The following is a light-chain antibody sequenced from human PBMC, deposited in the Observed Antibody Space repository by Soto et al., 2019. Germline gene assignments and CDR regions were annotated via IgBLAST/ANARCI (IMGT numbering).Light chain of an antibody. J-gene: IGKJ1*01. V-gene: IGKV1-5*01. CDR2: DAS. CDR1: QSISDW. Sequence: MNMSAFTLSASVGDRVPITCLASQSISDWVAWYQQKPGKAPNLLIFDASTLKTGIPSRFSGSGSGTEFTLTISSLQPDDFATYYCLQYSSHSWTFGQGTKVDIK. CDR3: LQYSSHSWT.